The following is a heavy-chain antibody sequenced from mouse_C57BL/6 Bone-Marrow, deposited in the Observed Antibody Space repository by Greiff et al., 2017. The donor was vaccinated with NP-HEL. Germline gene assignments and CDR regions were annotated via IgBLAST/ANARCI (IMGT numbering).Heavy chain of an antibody. J-gene: IGHJ1*03. V-gene: IGHV7-1*01. D-gene: IGHD3-3*01. CDR1: GFTFSDFY. CDR2: SRNKANDYTT. Sequence: EVHLVESGGGLVQSGRSLRLSCATSGFTFSDFYMEWVRQAPGKGLEWIAASRNKANDYTTEYSASVKGRFIVSRDTSQSILYLQMNALRAEDTAMYYCAREGGRYFDVWGTGTTVTVSS. CDR3: AREGGRYFDV.